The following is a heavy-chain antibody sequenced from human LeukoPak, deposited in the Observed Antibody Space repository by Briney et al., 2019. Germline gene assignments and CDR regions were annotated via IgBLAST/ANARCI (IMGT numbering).Heavy chain of an antibody. CDR2: IYYSGST. CDR1: GGSMNNYY. D-gene: IGHD6-19*01. J-gene: IGHJ5*02. CDR3: ARGGWYSDL. Sequence: SETLSLTCIVSGGSMNNYYWSWIRQTPGEGLEWIGWIYYSGSTNYNPSFKSRVIISIDTSKNQFSLTLTSVTPADTAVYYCARGGWYSDLWGQGFLVSVSS. V-gene: IGHV4-59*01.